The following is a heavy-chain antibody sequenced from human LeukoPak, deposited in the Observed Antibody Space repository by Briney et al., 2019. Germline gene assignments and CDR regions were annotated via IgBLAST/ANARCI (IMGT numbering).Heavy chain of an antibody. V-gene: IGHV1-69*05. CDR3: ASVTVTTWAPDGHMDV. CDR2: IIPMFGTT. Sequence: SVKVSCKASGYTFTSSDIDWVRQATGQGLEWMGRIIPMFGTTNYAQKFQGRVTITTDESTSTAYMEVSSLRIEDTAVYYCASVTVTTWAPDGHMDVWGKGTTVTVSS. CDR1: GYTFTSSD. D-gene: IGHD4-11*01. J-gene: IGHJ6*03.